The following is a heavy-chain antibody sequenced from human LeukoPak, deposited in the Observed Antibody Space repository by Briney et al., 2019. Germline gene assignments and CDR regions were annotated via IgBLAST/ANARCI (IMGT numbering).Heavy chain of an antibody. CDR3: AREGSYDFWSGYPGWFDP. D-gene: IGHD3-3*01. CDR2: IYYSGST. V-gene: IGHV4-59*01. J-gene: IGHJ5*02. Sequence: PSETLSLTCTVSGGSTSSYYWSWIRQPPGKGLEWIGYIYYSGSTNYNPSLKSRVTISVDTSKNQFSLKLSSVTAADTAVYYCAREGSYDFWSGYPGWFDPWGQGTLVTVSS. CDR1: GGSTSSYY.